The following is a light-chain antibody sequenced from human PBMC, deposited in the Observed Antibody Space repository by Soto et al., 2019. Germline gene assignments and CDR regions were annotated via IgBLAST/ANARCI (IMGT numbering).Light chain of an antibody. V-gene: IGKV3-11*01. CDR1: QSVSSY. CDR2: DAS. CDR3: QQRSNWPRVT. J-gene: IGKJ3*01. Sequence: EIVLTQSPATLSLSPGERATLSCRASQSVSSYLAWYQQKPGQAPRLLIYDASNRATGIPARFSGSGSGTDFTLTISSLEPEDCAVYYCQQRSNWPRVTFGHGTKVDIK.